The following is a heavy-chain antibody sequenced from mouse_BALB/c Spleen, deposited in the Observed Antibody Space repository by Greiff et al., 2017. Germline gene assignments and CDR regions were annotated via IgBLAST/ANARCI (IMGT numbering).Heavy chain of an antibody. Sequence: VQLQQSGPELVKPGASVKISCKASGYTFTDYNMHWVKQSHGKSLEWIGYIYPYNGGTGYNQKFKSKATLTVDNSSSTAYMELRSLTSEDSAVYYCARRGNPYAMDYWGQGTSVTVSS. V-gene: IGHV1S29*02. CDR3: ARRGNPYAMDY. D-gene: IGHD2-1*01. CDR2: IYPYNGGT. J-gene: IGHJ4*01. CDR1: GYTFTDYN.